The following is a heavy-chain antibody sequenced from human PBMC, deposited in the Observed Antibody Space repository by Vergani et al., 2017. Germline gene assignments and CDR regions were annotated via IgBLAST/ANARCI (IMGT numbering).Heavy chain of an antibody. CDR1: GGTFSSYT. J-gene: IGHJ3*02. CDR2: IIPILGIA. V-gene: IGHV1-69*02. CDR3: STTGYSSSWYDSAFDS. Sequence: QVQLVQSGAEVKKPGSSVKVSCKASGGTFSSYTISWVRQAPGQGLEWMGRIIPILGIANYAQKFQGRVTITAAKSTSTAYMELSSLRSEDTAVYYCSTTGYSSSWYDSAFDSGGEGTMVIVSS. D-gene: IGHD6-13*01.